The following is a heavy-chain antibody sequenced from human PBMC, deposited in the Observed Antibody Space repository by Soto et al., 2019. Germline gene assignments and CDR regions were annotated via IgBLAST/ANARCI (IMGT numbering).Heavy chain of an antibody. CDR2: INPHSGGK. CDR1: GYTFTGYY. J-gene: IGHJ4*02. CDR3: ARSGRGDSYGYFDY. D-gene: IGHD5-18*01. Sequence: ASVKVSCKASGYTFTGYYMHWVRQAPGQGLEWMGWINPHSGGKNYAQKFQGRVTMTRDTSISTAYMDLSSLRSDDTAVYYCARSGRGDSYGYFDYWGQGTLVTVSS. V-gene: IGHV1-2*02.